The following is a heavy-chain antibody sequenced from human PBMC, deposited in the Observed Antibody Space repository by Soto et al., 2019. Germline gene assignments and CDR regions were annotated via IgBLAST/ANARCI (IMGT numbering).Heavy chain of an antibody. CDR2: ISAYNDKT. D-gene: IGHD1-26*01. J-gene: IGHJ4*02. V-gene: IGHV1-18*01. CDR3: ARFTGISKWTFDS. Sequence: ASVKVSCKASGYTFTSYGISWVRQAPGQGLEWMGWISAYNDKTTYAQKFQGRLTMTTDTSSNTAYMELRSPRYDDTAVYYCARFTGISKWTFDSWGQGTLVTVSS. CDR1: GYTFTSYG.